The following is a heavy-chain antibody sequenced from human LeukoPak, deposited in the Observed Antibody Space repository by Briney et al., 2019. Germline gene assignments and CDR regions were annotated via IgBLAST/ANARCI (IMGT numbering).Heavy chain of an antibody. J-gene: IGHJ3*01. CDR3: ARHPFSDGFDF. Sequence: PSETLSLTCTVSGGSISTFYWSWLRQPPGKGLEWIGYIFQTGHSNYNPSLKGRVTISVDTSKNQLSLKLYSVTVAYTAIYYCARHPFSDGFDFWGQGTMVTVSS. CDR1: GGSISTFY. V-gene: IGHV4-59*08. CDR2: IFQTGHS.